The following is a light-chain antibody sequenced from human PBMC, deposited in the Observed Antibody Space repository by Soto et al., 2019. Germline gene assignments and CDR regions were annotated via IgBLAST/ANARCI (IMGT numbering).Light chain of an antibody. Sequence: QSVLTQPPSASGTPGQRVTISCSGSSSNIGTNTVNWYQHLPGTAPKLLIYSNNQRPSGVPDRFSGSKSATSASLAISGLQSEDEADYYCASWDDSLNGPVFGGGTKVTGL. J-gene: IGLJ2*01. CDR1: SSNIGTNT. CDR2: SNN. V-gene: IGLV1-44*01. CDR3: ASWDDSLNGPV.